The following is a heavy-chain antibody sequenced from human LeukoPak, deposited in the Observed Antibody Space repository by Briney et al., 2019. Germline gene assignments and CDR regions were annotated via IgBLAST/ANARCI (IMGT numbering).Heavy chain of an antibody. CDR1: GFTFSSYG. J-gene: IGHJ4*02. CDR2: ISYDGSNK. Sequence: GGSLRLSCAASGFTFSSYGMHWVRQAPGKGLEWVAVISYDGSNKYYADSVKGRFTISRDNSKNTLYLQMNSLRAEDTAVYYCATLGKEDFWGQGTLVTVSS. CDR3: ATLGKEDF. V-gene: IGHV3-30*03. D-gene: IGHD3-16*01.